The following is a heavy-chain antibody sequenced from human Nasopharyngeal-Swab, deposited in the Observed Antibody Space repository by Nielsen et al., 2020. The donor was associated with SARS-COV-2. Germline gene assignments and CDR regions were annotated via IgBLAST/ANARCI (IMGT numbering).Heavy chain of an antibody. Sequence: GGSLRLSCAASGFTFSDYYMSWIRQAPGKGLEWVSYISSSGSTIYYADSVKGRFTISRDNAKNSLYLQMNSLRAEDTALYYCAMYYYDSSGYSDYYGMDVWGQGTTVTVSS. CDR2: ISSSGSTI. D-gene: IGHD3-22*01. CDR1: GFTFSDYY. J-gene: IGHJ6*02. CDR3: AMYYYDSSGYSDYYGMDV. V-gene: IGHV3-11*01.